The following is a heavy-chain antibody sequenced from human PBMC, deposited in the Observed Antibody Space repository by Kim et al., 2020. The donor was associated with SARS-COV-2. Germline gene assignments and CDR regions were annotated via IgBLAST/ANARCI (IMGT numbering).Heavy chain of an antibody. V-gene: IGHV3-7*03. CDR2: IDRDGTKT. J-gene: IGHJ5*02. CDR3: LRGSST. CDR1: RFTLINFW. Sequence: GGSLRLSCATSRFTLINFWMHWVRQAPGKGLEWVASIDRDGTKTLYGGSVRGRFTISRDTVANSLYLQMSHLTVDDTAVYYCLRGSSTWGQGTLVTVS.